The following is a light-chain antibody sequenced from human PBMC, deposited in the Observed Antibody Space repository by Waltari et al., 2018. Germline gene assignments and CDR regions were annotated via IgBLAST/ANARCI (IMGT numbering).Light chain of an antibody. CDR2: GAS. Sequence: DIVLTQSPGTLSLSPGERATLSCRASQSVSSRYLAWYQQRPGQPPRLLIYGASSRATGIPDRFSGSGSGTDFTLFISRLEPEDFAVYYCQQYGSSPPITFGQGTRLEIK. CDR3: QQYGSSPPIT. J-gene: IGKJ5*01. CDR1: QSVSSRY. V-gene: IGKV3-20*01.